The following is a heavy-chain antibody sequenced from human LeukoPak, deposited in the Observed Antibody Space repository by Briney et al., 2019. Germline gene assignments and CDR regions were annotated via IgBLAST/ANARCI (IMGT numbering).Heavy chain of an antibody. CDR3: ASTSGYPTGWFDP. Sequence: SVKVSCKASGGTFSSYAISWVRQAPGQGLEWMGGIVPIFGTANYAQKFQGRVTITADESTSTAYMELSSLRSKDTAVYYCASTSGYPTGWFDPWGQGTLVTVSS. CDR2: IVPIFGTA. D-gene: IGHD3-22*01. V-gene: IGHV1-69*13. J-gene: IGHJ5*02. CDR1: GGTFSSYA.